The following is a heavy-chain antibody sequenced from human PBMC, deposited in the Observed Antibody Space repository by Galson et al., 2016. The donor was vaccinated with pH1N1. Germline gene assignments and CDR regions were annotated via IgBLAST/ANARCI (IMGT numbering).Heavy chain of an antibody. Sequence: SLRLSCAASGFSVSSNYMNWVRQAPGRGLEWVSVIYTGGRTDYADSVKGRFTISRDSSKNTLYLQMNSLRAEDTAVYYCARELAAVGGVRGFYYYYGMDVWGQGTTVTVSS. J-gene: IGHJ6*02. CDR1: GFSVSSNY. CDR3: ARELAAVGGVRGFYYYYGMDV. V-gene: IGHV3-53*05. D-gene: IGHD3-10*01. CDR2: IYTGGRT.